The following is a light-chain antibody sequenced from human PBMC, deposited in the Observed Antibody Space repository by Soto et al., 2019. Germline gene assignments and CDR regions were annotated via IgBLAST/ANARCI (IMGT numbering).Light chain of an antibody. CDR1: SSDVGAYNF. V-gene: IGLV2-14*01. CDR2: EVT. CDR3: SSYTSSNTPDV. J-gene: IGLJ1*01. Sequence: QSALTQPPSVSGSPGQSITISCTGSSSDVGAYNFVSWYQHHPGKAPKLILYEVTTRPSGVSSRFSGSKSGNTASLTISGLQADDEANYYCSSYTSSNTPDVFGTGTKVTVL.